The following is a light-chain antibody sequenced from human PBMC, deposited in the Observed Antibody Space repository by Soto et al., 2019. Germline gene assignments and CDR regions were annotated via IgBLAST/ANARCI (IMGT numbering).Light chain of an antibody. V-gene: IGKV3-15*01. J-gene: IGKJ5*01. CDR3: QQYHNWPIT. Sequence: EVVITQSPATVSVNPGERVTLSCRARQSVGSNLAWYQQKPGQAPRLLIYGASTRATGIPARFSGSGSETEFTLTISSLQAEDFAVYYCQQYHNWPITSGQGTRLEI. CDR2: GAS. CDR1: QSVGSN.